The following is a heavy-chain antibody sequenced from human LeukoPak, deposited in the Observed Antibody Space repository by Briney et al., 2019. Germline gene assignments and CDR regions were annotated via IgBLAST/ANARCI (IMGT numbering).Heavy chain of an antibody. V-gene: IGHV3-74*01. CDR2: INSDGSST. CDR1: GFTFSSYW. J-gene: IGHJ4*02. CDR3: AKVGIVGAGDY. Sequence: GGSLRLSCAASGFTFSSYWMHWVRQAPGKGLVWVSRINSDGSSTSYADSVKGRFTISRDNSKNTLYLQMNSLRAEDTAVYYCAKVGIVGAGDYWGQGTLVTVSS. D-gene: IGHD1-26*01.